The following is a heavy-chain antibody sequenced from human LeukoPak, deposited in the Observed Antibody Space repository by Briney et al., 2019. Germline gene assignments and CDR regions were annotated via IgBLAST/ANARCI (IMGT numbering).Heavy chain of an antibody. Sequence: GGSLRLSCAASGFTFSDYYMSWIRQAPGKGLEWVSYISSSGSTIYYAVSVKGRFTISRDNAKNTVFLQMNTLRAEDTAVYYCVRDIREYDYWGQGTLVTVSS. CDR1: GFTFSDYY. CDR3: VRDIREYDY. D-gene: IGHD1-14*01. CDR2: ISSSGSTI. V-gene: IGHV3-11*04. J-gene: IGHJ4*02.